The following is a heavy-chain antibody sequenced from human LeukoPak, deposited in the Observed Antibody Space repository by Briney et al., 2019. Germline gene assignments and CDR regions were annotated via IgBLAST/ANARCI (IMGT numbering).Heavy chain of an antibody. CDR3: ARGDYYDSSGYYYRADFDY. CDR2: INAGNGNT. V-gene: IGHV1-3*01. D-gene: IGHD3-22*01. Sequence: ASVKVSCKASGYTFTSYAMHWVRQAPGQRLEWMGWINAGNGNTKYSQKFQGRVTITRDTSASTAYMELSSLRSEDTAVYYCARGDYYDSSGYYYRADFDYWGQGTLVTVSS. J-gene: IGHJ4*02. CDR1: GYTFTSYA.